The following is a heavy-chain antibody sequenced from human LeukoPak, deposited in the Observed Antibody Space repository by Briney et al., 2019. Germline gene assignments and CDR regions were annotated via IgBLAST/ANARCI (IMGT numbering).Heavy chain of an antibody. Sequence: PGGSLRLSCAASGFTFSDYYMSWIRQPPGKGLEWIGEINHTGSTNYNPSLKSRVTISVDTSRNQFSLKLSSVTAADTAVYYCARWPLAVAANYYFDYWGQGILVTVSS. J-gene: IGHJ4*02. CDR3: ARWPLAVAANYYFDY. D-gene: IGHD6-19*01. CDR2: INHTGST. V-gene: IGHV4-34*01. CDR1: GFTFSDYY.